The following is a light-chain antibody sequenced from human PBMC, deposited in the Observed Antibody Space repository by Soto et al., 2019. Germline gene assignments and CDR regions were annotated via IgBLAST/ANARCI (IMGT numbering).Light chain of an antibody. CDR1: QGISSW. Sequence: DIQMTQSPSSVSASVGGRVTITCRASQGISSWLAWYQQKPGKAPKLLIYGASSLHGGVPSRFSGSGSGTDFTLTISSLQPEDVATYYCQQTHTLPSTFGQGTRLEIK. CDR2: GAS. V-gene: IGKV1D-12*01. J-gene: IGKJ5*01. CDR3: QQTHTLPST.